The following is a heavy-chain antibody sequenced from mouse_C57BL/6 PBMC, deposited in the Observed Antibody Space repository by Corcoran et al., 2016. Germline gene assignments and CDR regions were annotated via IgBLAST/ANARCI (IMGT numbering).Heavy chain of an antibody. Sequence: QVQLQQSGAELARPGASVKLSCKASGYTFTSYGISWVKQRTGQGLEWIGEIYPRSGNTYYNEKFKGKATLTADKSSSTAYMELRSLTSDDSAVYFCARGLDSSGSPFAYWGQGTLVTVSA. D-gene: IGHD3-2*02. V-gene: IGHV1-81*01. CDR2: IYPRSGNT. CDR1: GYTFTSYG. CDR3: ARGLDSSGSPFAY. J-gene: IGHJ3*01.